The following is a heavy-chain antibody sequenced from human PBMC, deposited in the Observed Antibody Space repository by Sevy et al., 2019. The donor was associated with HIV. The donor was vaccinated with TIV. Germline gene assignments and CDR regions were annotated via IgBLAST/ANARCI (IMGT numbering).Heavy chain of an antibody. CDR3: ARGQRLAPPWGFDL. J-gene: IGHJ2*01. CDR1: GFTFSSHD. V-gene: IGHV3-13*01. D-gene: IGHD6-25*01. Sequence: GGSLRLSCAASGFTFSSHDMHWVRQATGKGLEWISSIGTVGDTYYIGSVKGRITISREDAKKSFYLQMNSLRDDDTAVYYCARGQRLAPPWGFDLWGRGTLVTVSS. CDR2: IGTVGDT.